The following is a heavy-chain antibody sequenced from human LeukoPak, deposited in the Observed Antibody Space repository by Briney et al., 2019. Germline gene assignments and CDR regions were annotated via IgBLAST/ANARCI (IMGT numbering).Heavy chain of an antibody. CDR2: IIPIFGTA. J-gene: IGHJ5*02. Sequence: SVKVSCKASGGAFSSYAISWVRQAPGQGLEWMGGIIPIFGTANYAQKFQGRVTITADESTSTAYMELSSLRSEDTAVYYCARGLRSGSHSRGFDPWGQGTLVTVSS. V-gene: IGHV1-69*01. CDR3: ARGLRSGSHSRGFDP. D-gene: IGHD3-10*02. CDR1: GGAFSSYA.